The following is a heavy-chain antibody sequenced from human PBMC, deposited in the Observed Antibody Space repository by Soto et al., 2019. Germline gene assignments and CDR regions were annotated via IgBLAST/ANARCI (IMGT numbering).Heavy chain of an antibody. CDR3: NEDLPAWGDYAFAF. D-gene: IGHD3-16*01. CDR2: IKSKINGGTI. J-gene: IGHJ4*02. Sequence: EVQLAESGGDLVKPGGSLRLSCAASGFTFNTAWMNWVRQTPGKGLEWVGRIKSKINGGTIDYAATVKGRFTISRDDSKNTLYLEMNSLNTEDTAVYYCNEDLPAWGDYAFAFWGQGILVTVSS. V-gene: IGHV3-15*07. CDR1: GFTFNTAW.